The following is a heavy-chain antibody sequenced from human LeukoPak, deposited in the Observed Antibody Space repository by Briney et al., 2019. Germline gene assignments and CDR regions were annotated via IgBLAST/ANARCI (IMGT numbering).Heavy chain of an antibody. J-gene: IGHJ6*03. CDR2: VYHSGST. CDR1: GDSFSSSSSS. V-gene: IGHV4-39*01. D-gene: IGHD3-22*01. CDR3: VRLYDSGGLYFYYYMDV. Sequence: SETLSLTCTVSGDSFSSSSSSWGWIRQPPEKGLEWLGNVYHSGSTYYNPSLMSRVTISVDTSKKQFSLKLSSVTAADTAVYYCVRLYDSGGLYFYYYMDVWGKGTTVTVSS.